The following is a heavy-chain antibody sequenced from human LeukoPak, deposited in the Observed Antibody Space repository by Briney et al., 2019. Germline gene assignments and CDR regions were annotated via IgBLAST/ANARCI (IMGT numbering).Heavy chain of an antibody. J-gene: IGHJ3*02. CDR3: AKVTGTGAFDI. CDR2: ISGHGGST. Sequence: PGGSLRLSCAASGFTFSAYAMTWVRQAPGKGLEWVSGISGHGGSTFYANSVKGRFTISRDNSKNTLYLQMNSLRAEDTAVYYCAKVTGTGAFDIWGQGTMVTVSS. V-gene: IGHV3-23*01. CDR1: GFTFSAYA. D-gene: IGHD1-1*01.